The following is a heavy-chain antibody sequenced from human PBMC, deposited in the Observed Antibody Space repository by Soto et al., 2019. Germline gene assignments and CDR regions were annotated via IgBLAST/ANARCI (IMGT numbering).Heavy chain of an antibody. V-gene: IGHV4-4*02. Sequence: LSLTCAVSGGSISSSNWWSWVRQPPGKGLEWIGEIYHSGSTNYNPSLKSRVTISVDKSKNQFSLKLSSVTAADTAVYYCARVPGDIVVVPAAYYYYYYGMDVWGQGTTVTVSS. J-gene: IGHJ6*02. CDR1: GGSISSSNW. CDR2: IYHSGST. CDR3: ARVPGDIVVVPAAYYYYYYGMDV. D-gene: IGHD2-2*01.